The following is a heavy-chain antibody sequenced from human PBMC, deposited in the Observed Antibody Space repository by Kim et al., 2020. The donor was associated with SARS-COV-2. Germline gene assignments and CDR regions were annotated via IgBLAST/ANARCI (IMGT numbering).Heavy chain of an antibody. D-gene: IGHD2-15*01. CDR3: ARDGHCSGGSCYLQGAPHDY. J-gene: IGHJ4*02. Sequence: RFTISRDNSKNTLYLQMNSLRAEDTAVYYCARDGHCSGGSCYLQGAPHDYWGQGTLVTVSS. V-gene: IGHV3-30*07.